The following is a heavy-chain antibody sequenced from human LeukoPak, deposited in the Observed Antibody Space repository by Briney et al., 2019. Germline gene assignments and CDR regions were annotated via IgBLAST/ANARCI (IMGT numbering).Heavy chain of an antibody. Sequence: GGSLRLSCAASGFTFSSYAMHWVRQAPGKGLEYVSAISSNGGGTYYANSVKGRFTISRDNSKNTVYLQMGSLRAEDMAVYYCAREPPGDYGDYVENYGMDVWGQGTTVTVSS. CDR1: GFTFSSYA. V-gene: IGHV3-64*01. CDR2: ISSNGGGT. D-gene: IGHD4-17*01. J-gene: IGHJ6*02. CDR3: AREPPGDYGDYVENYGMDV.